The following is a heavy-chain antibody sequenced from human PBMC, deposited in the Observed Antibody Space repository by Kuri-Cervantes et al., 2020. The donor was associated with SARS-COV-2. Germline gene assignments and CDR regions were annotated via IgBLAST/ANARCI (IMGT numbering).Heavy chain of an antibody. Sequence: ASVKVSCKASGYTFTSYGISWVRQAPGQGLEWMGWISAYNGSTNYAQKLQGRVTMTTDTSTSTAYMELRSLRSDDTAVYYCAREGPNFIQLPIYYFDYWGQGTLVTVSS. CDR1: GYTFTSYG. V-gene: IGHV1-18*04. CDR2: ISAYNGST. J-gene: IGHJ4*02. CDR3: AREGPNFIQLPIYYFDY. D-gene: IGHD1-26*01.